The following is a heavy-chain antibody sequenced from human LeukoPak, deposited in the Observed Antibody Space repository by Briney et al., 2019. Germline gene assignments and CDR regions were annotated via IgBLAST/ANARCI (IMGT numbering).Heavy chain of an antibody. Sequence: PGGSLRLSCAASGFTFSTYAMTWVRQAPGKGLEWVSAISGHSSTIYYADPVRGRFTVSRDNSKNTLYLQMNSLRAEDTAMYFCAKDVGNWGGYFDYWGQGTLVTVSS. CDR2: ISGHSSTI. V-gene: IGHV3-23*01. D-gene: IGHD7-27*01. CDR1: GFTFSTYA. CDR3: AKDVGNWGGYFDY. J-gene: IGHJ4*02.